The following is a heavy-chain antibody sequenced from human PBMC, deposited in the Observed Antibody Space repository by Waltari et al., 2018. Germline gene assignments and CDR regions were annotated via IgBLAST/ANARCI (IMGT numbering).Heavy chain of an antibody. V-gene: IGHV1-3*01. J-gene: IGHJ5*02. D-gene: IGHD3-22*01. CDR3: ARAVGYDSSGTVWFDP. CDR1: GYTFTSYA. CDR2: INAGNGNT. Sequence: QVQLVQSGAEVKKPGASVKVSCKASGYTFTSYAMHWVRQAPGQRLEWMGWINAGNGNTKYSQKFQGRVTITRDTSASTAYMELSSLRSEDTAVYYCARAVGYDSSGTVWFDPWGQGTLVTVSS.